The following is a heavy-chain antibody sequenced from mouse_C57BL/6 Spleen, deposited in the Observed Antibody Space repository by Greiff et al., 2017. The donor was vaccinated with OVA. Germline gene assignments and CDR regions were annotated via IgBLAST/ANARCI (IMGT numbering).Heavy chain of an antibody. CDR1: GFSFTSYG. CDR3: AKEGDYHGWFAY. CDR2: IWRGGST. Sequence: VHLVESGPGLVQPSQSLSITCTVSGFSFTSYGVHWVRQSPGKGLEWLGVIWRGGSTDYNAAFMYRMSITKDNSKSQVFFKMNSLQADDSAIYYCAKEGDYHGWFAYWGQGTLVTVSA. J-gene: IGHJ3*01. V-gene: IGHV2-5*01. D-gene: IGHD1-1*01.